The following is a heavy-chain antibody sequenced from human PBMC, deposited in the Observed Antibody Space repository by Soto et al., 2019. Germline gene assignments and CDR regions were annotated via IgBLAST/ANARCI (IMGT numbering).Heavy chain of an antibody. V-gene: IGHV1-69*12. Sequence: QVQLVQSGAEVKKPGSSVKVSCKASGGTFSSYAISWVRQAPGHGLEWMGGIIPIFGTANYAQKFQGRVTITADESTSTAYMELGSMSSEDTAVYYCARDQSIAGHYYYGMDVWGQGTTVTVSS. CDR3: ARDQSIAGHYYYGMDV. J-gene: IGHJ6*02. D-gene: IGHD6-6*01. CDR1: GGTFSSYA. CDR2: IIPIFGTA.